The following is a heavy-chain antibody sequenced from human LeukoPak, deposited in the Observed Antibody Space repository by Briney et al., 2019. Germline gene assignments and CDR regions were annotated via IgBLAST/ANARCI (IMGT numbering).Heavy chain of an antibody. CDR3: ARGYDSSGYYHYYFDY. V-gene: IGHV4-4*07. D-gene: IGHD3-22*01. Sequence: SETLSLTCTVSGGSISSYYWSWIRQPAGKGLEWIGRIYTSGSTNYNPSLKSRVTMSVDTSKNQFSLKLSSVTAADTAVYYCARGYDSSGYYHYYFDYWGQGALVTVSS. J-gene: IGHJ4*02. CDR2: IYTSGST. CDR1: GGSISSYY.